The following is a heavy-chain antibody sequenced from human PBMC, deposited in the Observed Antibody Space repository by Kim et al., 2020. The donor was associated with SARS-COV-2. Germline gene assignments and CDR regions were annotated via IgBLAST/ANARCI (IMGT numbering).Heavy chain of an antibody. CDR3: ARVGGPYYDILTGESHPYYYGMDV. V-gene: IGHV1-46*01. CDR1: GYTFTSYY. Sequence: ASVKVSCKASGYTFTSYYMHWVRQAPGQGLEWMGIINPSGGSTSYAQKFQGRVTMTRDTSTSTVYMELSSLRSEDTAVYYCARVGGPYYDILTGESHPYYYGMDVWGQGTTVTVSS. D-gene: IGHD3-9*01. CDR2: INPSGGST. J-gene: IGHJ6*02.